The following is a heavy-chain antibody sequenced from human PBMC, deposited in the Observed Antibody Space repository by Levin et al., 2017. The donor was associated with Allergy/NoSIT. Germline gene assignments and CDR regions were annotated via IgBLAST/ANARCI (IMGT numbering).Heavy chain of an antibody. D-gene: IGHD1-26*01. V-gene: IGHV4-59*01. CDR1: GGSISSYY. Sequence: GSLRLSCTVSGGSISSYYWSWIRQPPGKGLEWIGCMYYSGNTNYNPSLKSRVTISLDTSKNQFSLKLSSVTAADTAVYYCARDRGILGDTNYYYGMDVWGQGTTVTVSS. CDR2: MYYSGNT. J-gene: IGHJ6*02. CDR3: ARDRGILGDTNYYYGMDV.